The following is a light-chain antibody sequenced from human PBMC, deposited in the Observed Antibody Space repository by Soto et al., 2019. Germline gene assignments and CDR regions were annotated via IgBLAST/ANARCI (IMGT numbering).Light chain of an antibody. CDR1: QSITTF. CDR2: DAS. CDR3: QQSYSPPYT. V-gene: IGKV1-39*01. J-gene: IGKJ2*01. Sequence: DIQMTQSPSSLSPSVRDRVSITCRASQSITTFLNWYRHKPGEAPELLISDASTLQNGALSRFSGSGSGTDFTLTISGLQPEDSATYYCQQSYSPPYTFGPGTKVEI.